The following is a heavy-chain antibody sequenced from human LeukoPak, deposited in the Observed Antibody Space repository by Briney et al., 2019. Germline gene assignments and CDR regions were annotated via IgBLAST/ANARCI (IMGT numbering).Heavy chain of an antibody. D-gene: IGHD2-15*01. V-gene: IGHV1-2*02. J-gene: IGHJ6*03. CDR3: ARVPRYCSGGSCYYYYYYMDV. Sequence: ASVKVSCKASGYSFTGHYMHWVRQAPGQGLEWMGWINPKSGGTNYAQKFQGRVTMTRDTSISTAYMDMSSLRSDDTAVYYCARVPRYCSGGSCYYYYYYMDVWGKGTTVTISS. CDR2: INPKSGGT. CDR1: GYSFTGHY.